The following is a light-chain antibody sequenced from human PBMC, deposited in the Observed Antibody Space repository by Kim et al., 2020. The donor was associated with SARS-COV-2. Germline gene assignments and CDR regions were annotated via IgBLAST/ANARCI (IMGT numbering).Light chain of an antibody. CDR1: QSVSSIY. CDR3: QQYHSSPLT. Sequence: SPGERATLSCGASQSVSSIYLAWYQQKPGQAPRLLIYGASSRATGIPDRFSGSGSGTDFTLTISRLEPEDFAVYYCQQYHSSPLTFGGGTKVDIK. V-gene: IGKV3-20*01. CDR2: GAS. J-gene: IGKJ4*01.